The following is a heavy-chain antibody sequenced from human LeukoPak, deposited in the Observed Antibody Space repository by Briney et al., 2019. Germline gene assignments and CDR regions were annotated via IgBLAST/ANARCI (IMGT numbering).Heavy chain of an antibody. CDR3: ARAQMGWFDP. D-gene: IGHD5-24*01. CDR1: GYAFTSYD. V-gene: IGHV1-8*03. CDR2: MNPNSGNT. J-gene: IGHJ5*02. Sequence: ASEKVSCKATGYAFTSYDINWFRQATGQAPEWMGWMNPNSGNTGYAQKFQCRVTITRNSTISTGYMELSSLISEDTAVYYCARAQMGWFDPWGQGTLVTVCS.